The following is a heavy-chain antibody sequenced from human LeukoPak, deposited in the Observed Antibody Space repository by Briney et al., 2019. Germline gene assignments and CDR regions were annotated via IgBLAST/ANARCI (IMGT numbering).Heavy chain of an antibody. CDR1: GYTFTSYA. D-gene: IGHD6-19*01. V-gene: IGHV1-3*01. CDR2: INAGNGNT. J-gene: IGHJ5*02. CDR3: ARLNGSGWGYNWFDP. Sequence: ASVKVSCTASGYTFTSYAMHWVRQAPGQRLEWMGLINAGNGNTKYSQKFQGRVTITRDTSASTAYMELSSLRSEDTAVYYCARLNGSGWGYNWFDPWGQGTLVTVSS.